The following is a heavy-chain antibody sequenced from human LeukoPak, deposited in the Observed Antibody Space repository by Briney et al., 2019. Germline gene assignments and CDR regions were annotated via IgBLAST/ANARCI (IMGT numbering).Heavy chain of an antibody. J-gene: IGHJ5*02. D-gene: IGHD3-3*01. CDR2: MNQDGSEK. CDR3: ARVNDFWSGYHWFDP. Sequence: GGSLRLSCAASGFTFSSYWMSWVRQAPGKGLEWVANMNQDGSEKYYVDSVRGRFTISRDNAKNSLYLQMNSLRAEDTAVYYCARVNDFWSGYHWFDPWGQGTLATVSS. V-gene: IGHV3-7*01. CDR1: GFTFSSYW.